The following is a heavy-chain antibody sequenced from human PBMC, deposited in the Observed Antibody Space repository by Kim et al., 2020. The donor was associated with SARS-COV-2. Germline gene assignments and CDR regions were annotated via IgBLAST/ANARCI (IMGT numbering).Heavy chain of an antibody. V-gene: IGHV4-39*07. CDR1: GGSISSSSYY. Sequence: SETLSLTYTVSGGSISSSSYYWGWIRQPPGKGLEWIGSIYYSGSTYYNPSLKSRVTISVDTSKNQFSLKLSSVTAADTAVYYCARLGGVIVLDAFDIWG. CDR2: IYYSGST. CDR3: ARLGGVIVLDAFDI. J-gene: IGHJ3*02. D-gene: IGHD3-16*02.